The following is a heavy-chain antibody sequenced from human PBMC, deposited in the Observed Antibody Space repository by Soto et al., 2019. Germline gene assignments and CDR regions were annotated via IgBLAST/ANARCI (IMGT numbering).Heavy chain of an antibody. D-gene: IGHD2-2*01. V-gene: IGHV3-23*01. CDR3: ARQTVVPAHRVHCFDS. CDR2: IATSGAT. CDR1: GFTFSSYA. J-gene: IGHJ4*02. Sequence: EVQLLESGGGLVQPGGSLRLSCAASGFTFSSYAMRWVRQTPGKGLEWVSSIATSGATFYPDSVKGRFTISIDNSKNTLLLQMSSLRDEDTALYYCARQTVVPAHRVHCFDSCGQGTLVTVSS.